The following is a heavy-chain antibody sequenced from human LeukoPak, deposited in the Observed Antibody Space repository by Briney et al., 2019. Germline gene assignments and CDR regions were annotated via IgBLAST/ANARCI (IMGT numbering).Heavy chain of an antibody. CDR3: ARDPITMVRGVINYGMDV. V-gene: IGHV3-30*04. CDR1: GFTFSSYA. D-gene: IGHD3-10*01. CDR2: ISYDGSNK. J-gene: IGHJ6*04. Sequence: GRSLRLSCAASGFTFSSYAMHWVRQAPGKGLEWVAVISYDGSNKYYADSVKGRFTIFRDNSKNTLYLQMNSLRAEDTAVYYCARDPITMVRGVINYGMDVWGKGTTVTVSS.